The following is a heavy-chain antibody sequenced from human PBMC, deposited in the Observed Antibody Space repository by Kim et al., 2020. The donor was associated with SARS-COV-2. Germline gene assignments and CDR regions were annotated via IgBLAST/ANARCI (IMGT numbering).Heavy chain of an antibody. CDR2: ISYDGSNK. Sequence: GGSLRLSCAASGFTFSSYAMHWVRQAPGKGLEWVAVISYDGSNKYYADSVKGRFTISRDNSKNTLYLQMNSLRAEDTAVYYCARKTREIQLWLASALDYWGQGTLVTVSS. CDR3: ARKTREIQLWLASALDY. J-gene: IGHJ4*02. CDR1: GFTFSSYA. V-gene: IGHV3-30*04. D-gene: IGHD5-18*01.